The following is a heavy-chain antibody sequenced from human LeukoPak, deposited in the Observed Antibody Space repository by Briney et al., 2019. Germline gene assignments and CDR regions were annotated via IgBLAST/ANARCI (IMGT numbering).Heavy chain of an antibody. V-gene: IGHV3-74*01. CDR2: SNSDGSST. CDR3: ARDLKGPVNDVFDM. Sequence: PGGSLRLSCAASGFTLKTYWMHWVRQAPGKGLVWVSHSNSDGSSTSYADSVRGRFTISRDNAKNTLYLQMNSLRAEDTAVYYCARDLKGPVNDVFDMWGQGTMVTVSS. D-gene: IGHD4-23*01. J-gene: IGHJ3*02. CDR1: GFTLKTYW.